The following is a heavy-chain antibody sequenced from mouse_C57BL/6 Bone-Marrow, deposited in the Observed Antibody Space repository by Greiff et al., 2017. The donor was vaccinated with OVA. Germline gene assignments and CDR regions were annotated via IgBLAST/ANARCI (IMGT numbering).Heavy chain of an antibody. D-gene: IGHD2-5*01. CDR3: TPYYSNYYYAMDY. CDR2: IDPENGDT. J-gene: IGHJ4*01. CDR1: GFNITDDY. V-gene: IGHV14-4*01. Sequence: EVQLQQSGAELVRPGASVKLSCTASGFNITDDYMHWVKQRPEQGLEWIGWIDPENGDTEYASEFQGKATITADTASNTAYLQLSSLTSEDTAVYYCTPYYSNYYYAMDYWGQGTSVTVSS.